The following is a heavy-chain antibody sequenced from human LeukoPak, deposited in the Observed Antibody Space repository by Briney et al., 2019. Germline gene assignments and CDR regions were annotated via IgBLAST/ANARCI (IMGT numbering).Heavy chain of an antibody. D-gene: IGHD6-13*01. V-gene: IGHV3-30*02. CDR1: GFTFSSYG. J-gene: IGHJ4*02. CDR3: AKKDGSSWATVDF. CDR2: IRYDGSNK. Sequence: GGSLRLSCAASGFTFSSYGMHWVRQAPGKGLEWVAFIRYDGSNKYYADSVKGRFTISRDNSRNTLFLQMNSLRAEDTAVYYCAKKDGSSWATVDFWGQGTLVTVSS.